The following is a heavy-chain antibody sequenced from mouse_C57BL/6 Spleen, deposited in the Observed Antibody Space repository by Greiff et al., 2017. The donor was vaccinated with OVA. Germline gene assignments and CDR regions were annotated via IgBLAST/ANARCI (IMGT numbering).Heavy chain of an antibody. V-gene: IGHV1-64*01. J-gene: IGHJ1*03. D-gene: IGHD1-1*01. CDR1: GYTFTSYW. CDR3: ARTTTVVAPYFDV. Sequence: QVQLQQPGAELVKPGASVKLSCKASGYTFTSYWMHWVKQRPGQGLEWIGMIHPNSGSTNYNEKFKSKATLTVDKSSSTAYMQLSSLTSEDSAVYCCARTTTVVAPYFDVWGTGTTVTVSS. CDR2: IHPNSGST.